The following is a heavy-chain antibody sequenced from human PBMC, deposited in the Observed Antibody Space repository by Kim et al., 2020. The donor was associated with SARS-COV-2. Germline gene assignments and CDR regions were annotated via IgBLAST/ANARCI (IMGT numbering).Heavy chain of an antibody. CDR1: GGTFSSYA. V-gene: IGHV1-69*04. CDR3: ARDYGMWWPAPYGMDV. D-gene: IGHD2-21*01. CDR2: IIPILGIA. Sequence: SVKVSCKASGGTFSSYAISWVRQAPGQGLEWMGRIIPILGIANYAQKFQGRVTITADKSTSTAYMELSSLRSEDTAVYYCARDYGMWWPAPYGMDVWGQGTTVTVSS. J-gene: IGHJ6*02.